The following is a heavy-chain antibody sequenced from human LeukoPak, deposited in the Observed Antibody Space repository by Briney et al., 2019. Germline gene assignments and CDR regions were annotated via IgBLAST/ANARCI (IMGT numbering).Heavy chain of an antibody. CDR1: GGSISSGGYY. CDR2: IYYSGST. Sequence: SQTLSLTCTVSGGSISSGGYYWSWIRQHPGKGLEWIGYIYYSGSTYYNPSLKSRVTISVDTSKNQFSLKLSSVTAADTAVYYCARDIVATVGIYYYYYGMDVWGQGTTVTVSS. D-gene: IGHD5-12*01. CDR3: ARDIVATVGIYYYYYGMDV. V-gene: IGHV4-31*03. J-gene: IGHJ6*02.